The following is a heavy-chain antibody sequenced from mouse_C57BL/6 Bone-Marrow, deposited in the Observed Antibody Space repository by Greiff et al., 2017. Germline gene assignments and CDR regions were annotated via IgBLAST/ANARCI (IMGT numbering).Heavy chain of an antibody. Sequence: VQLQQSGPELVKPGASVKISCKASGYTFTDYYMNWVKQSHGKSLEWIGDISPNYGGTSYNQQFKGKATLTVDKSSSTAYMELRSLSSDDSAVEDYARWDYYNKCGFAYWGQGTLVTVAA. CDR2: ISPNYGGT. CDR1: GYTFTDYY. V-gene: IGHV1-26*01. J-gene: IGHJ3*01. CDR3: ARWDYYNKCGFAY. D-gene: IGHD2-5*01.